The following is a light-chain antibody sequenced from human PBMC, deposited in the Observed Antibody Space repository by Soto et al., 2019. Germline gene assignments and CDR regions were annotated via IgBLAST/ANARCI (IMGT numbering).Light chain of an antibody. Sequence: QSALTQPASVSGSPGQSITISCTGTSSDVGSYNLVSWYQQHPGKAPKLMIYEGSKRPSGVSNRFSGSKSGNTASLTISGLQPEDEADYYCCSYAGSSTPLYVFGTGTKLTVL. CDR2: EGS. J-gene: IGLJ1*01. V-gene: IGLV2-23*01. CDR1: SSDVGSYNL. CDR3: CSYAGSSTPLYV.